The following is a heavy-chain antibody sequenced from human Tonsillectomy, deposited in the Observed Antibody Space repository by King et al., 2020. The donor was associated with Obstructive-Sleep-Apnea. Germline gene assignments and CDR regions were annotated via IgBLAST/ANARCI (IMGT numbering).Heavy chain of an antibody. V-gene: IGHV3-30*02. CDR3: AKDSEAYSSSWYKGDCDL. CDR1: GFTFSSSG. J-gene: IGHJ2*01. D-gene: IGHD6-13*01. CDR2: IRHDGTDK. Sequence: VQLVESGGGVVQPGGSLRLSCAASGFTFSSSGMHWVRQAPGKGLEWVTFIRHDGTDKYYADSVKGRFTISRDDSRNTLYLQMNSLGGEDTAVYYCAKDSEAYSSSWYKGDCDLWGRGTLVTVSS.